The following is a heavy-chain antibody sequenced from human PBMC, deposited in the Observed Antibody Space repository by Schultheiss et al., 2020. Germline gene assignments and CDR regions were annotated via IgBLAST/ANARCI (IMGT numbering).Heavy chain of an antibody. D-gene: IGHD6-13*01. V-gene: IGHV4-39*01. Sequence: SETLSLTCTVSGGSISSGDYYWGWIRQPPGKGLEWIGYIYYSGSTYYNPSLKSRVTISVDTSKNQFSLKLSSVTAADTAVYYCASLPRAAAGPAGDYWGQGTLVTVSS. CDR1: GGSISSGDYY. CDR3: ASLPRAAAGPAGDY. J-gene: IGHJ4*02. CDR2: IYYSGST.